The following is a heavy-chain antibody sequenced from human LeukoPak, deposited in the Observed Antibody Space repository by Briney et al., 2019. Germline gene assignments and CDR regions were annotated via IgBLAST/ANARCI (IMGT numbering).Heavy chain of an antibody. D-gene: IGHD3-22*01. CDR1: GFTFSSYW. Sequence: PGGSLRLSCAASGFTFSSYWMSWVRQAPGKGLEWVANIKQDGSEKYYVDSVKGRFTISRDNAKNSLYLQMNSLRAEDTAVYYCARGKRLYYYDSSFEFDPWGQGTLVTVSS. CDR3: ARGKRLYYYDSSFEFDP. V-gene: IGHV3-7*04. J-gene: IGHJ5*02. CDR2: IKQDGSEK.